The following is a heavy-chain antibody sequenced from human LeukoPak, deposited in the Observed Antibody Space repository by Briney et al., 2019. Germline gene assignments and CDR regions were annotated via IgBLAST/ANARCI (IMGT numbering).Heavy chain of an antibody. J-gene: IGHJ6*02. D-gene: IGHD2-2*01. CDR2: INHSGST. CDR3: ARLSRYCSSTSCLGAYYYGMDV. CDR1: GGSFSGYY. Sequence: SETLSLTCAVYGGSFSGYYWSWIRQPPGKGLEWIGEINHSGSTNYNPSLKSRVTISVDTSKNQFSLKLSSVTAADTAVYYCARLSRYCSSTSCLGAYYYGMDVWGQGTTVTASS. V-gene: IGHV4-34*01.